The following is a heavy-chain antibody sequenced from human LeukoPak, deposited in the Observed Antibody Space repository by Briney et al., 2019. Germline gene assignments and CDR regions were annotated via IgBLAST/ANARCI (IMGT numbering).Heavy chain of an antibody. CDR2: ISYDGNNK. J-gene: IGHJ4*02. V-gene: IGHV3-30-3*01. CDR1: GFTFSSYA. D-gene: IGHD6-13*01. Sequence: GRSLRLACVVSGFTFSSYAMHWVRQAPGKGPEWVAVISYDGNNKYYADSVKGRFTISRDNSNNTLYLQMNSLRAEDTAVYYCARVVSSWYFDYWGQGTLVTVSS. CDR3: ARVVSSWYFDY.